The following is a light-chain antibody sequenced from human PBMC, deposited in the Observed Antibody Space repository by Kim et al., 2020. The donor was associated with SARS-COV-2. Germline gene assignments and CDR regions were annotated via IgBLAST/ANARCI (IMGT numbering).Light chain of an antibody. CDR1: DLVSYD. V-gene: IGLV3-19*01. CDR3: NSRDNNGKVV. J-gene: IGLJ3*02. CDR2: GKN. Sequence: VALGQTVTITSQGDDLVSYDASWYHQKAGQAPVLVIYGKNDRPSGIPDRFSGSRSGNTASLTITGAQAEDAADYYCNSRDNNGKVVFGGGTQLTVL.